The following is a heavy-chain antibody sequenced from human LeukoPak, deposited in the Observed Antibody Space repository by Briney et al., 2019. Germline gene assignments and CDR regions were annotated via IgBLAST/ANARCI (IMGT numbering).Heavy chain of an antibody. CDR3: AVRLGGSGSYSDWFDP. J-gene: IGHJ5*02. CDR1: GFTFDDYA. Sequence: PGGSLRLSCAASGFTFDDYAMHWVRQAPGKGLEWVSGISWNSGSIGYADSVKGRFTISRDNAKNSLYLQMNSLRAEDTALYYCAVRLGGSGSYSDWFDPWVQGTLVTVSS. D-gene: IGHD3-10*01. V-gene: IGHV3-9*01. CDR2: ISWNSGSI.